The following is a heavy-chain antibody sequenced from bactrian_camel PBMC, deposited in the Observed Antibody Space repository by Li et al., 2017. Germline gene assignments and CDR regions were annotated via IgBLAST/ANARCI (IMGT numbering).Heavy chain of an antibody. CDR2: SWARVRT. Sequence: HVQLVESGGGSVQVGGSLTLSCEVSGYPISKYCMGWFRQAPGKEREGVAGSWARVRTYYEDSVKGRFIISRDNAKNTLYLQMNSLKSEDTAMYYCAADVVLSLNIITRARGPRSPSP. V-gene: IGHV3S55*01. CDR3: AADVVLSLNIIT. D-gene: IGHD2*01. J-gene: IGHJ4*01. CDR1: GYPISKYC.